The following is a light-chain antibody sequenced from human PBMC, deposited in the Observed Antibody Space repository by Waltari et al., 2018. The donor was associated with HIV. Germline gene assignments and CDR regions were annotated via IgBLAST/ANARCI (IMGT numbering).Light chain of an antibody. J-gene: IGKJ4*01. CDR1: QGIKNF. CDR3: QKYNSVPVT. CDR2: AAS. Sequence: DIQMTQSTHPLSAYVGDRVTIPFRASQGIKNFLAWYQQQPGKVPKLLIYAASTLQSGVPSRFSGSGSGTDFTLTISSLQPEDVATYYCQKYNSVPVTFGGGTKVEIK. V-gene: IGKV1-27*01.